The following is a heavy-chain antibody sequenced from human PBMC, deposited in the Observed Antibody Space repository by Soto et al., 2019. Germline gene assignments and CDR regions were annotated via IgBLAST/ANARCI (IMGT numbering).Heavy chain of an antibody. V-gene: IGHV4-31*03. CDR2: IYYSGST. CDR3: AIEPQLLFQDYYHYMDV. CDR1: GGSISSGGYY. J-gene: IGHJ6*03. Sequence: SETLSLTCTVSGGSISSGGYYWSWIRQHPGKGLEWIGYIYYSGSTYYNPSLKSRVTISVDTSKNQFSLKLSSVTAADTAVYYFAIEPQLLFQDYYHYMDVWGKGTTVTVSS. D-gene: IGHD2-2*01.